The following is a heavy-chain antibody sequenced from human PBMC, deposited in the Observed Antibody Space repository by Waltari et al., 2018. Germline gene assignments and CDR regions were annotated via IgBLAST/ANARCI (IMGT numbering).Heavy chain of an antibody. CDR3: ARGDSQQLVPYFDY. CDR2: INHSGST. Sequence: QVQLQQWGAGLLKPSETLSLTCAVYGGSFSGYYWSWIRQPPGKGLEWIGEINHSGSTNYNPSLKSRVTISVDTSKNQFSLKLSSVTAADTAVYYCARGDSQQLVPYFDYWGQGTLVTVSS. V-gene: IGHV4-34*01. CDR1: GGSFSGYY. D-gene: IGHD6-6*01. J-gene: IGHJ4*02.